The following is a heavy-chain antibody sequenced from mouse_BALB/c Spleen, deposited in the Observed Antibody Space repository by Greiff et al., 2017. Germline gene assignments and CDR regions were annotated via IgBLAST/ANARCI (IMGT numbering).Heavy chain of an antibody. V-gene: IGHV1-7*01. CDR3: ARRQRYAYAMDY. CDR1: GYTFTSYW. J-gene: IGHJ4*01. CDR2: INPSTGYT. D-gene: IGHD2-14*01. Sequence: QVQLQQSGAELAKPGASVKMSCKASGYTFTSYWMHWVNQRPGQGLEWIGYINPSTGYTDYNQKFKDKATLTADKSSSAAYMQLSRLTSEDSAVYYCARRQRYAYAMDYWGQGTSVTVSA.